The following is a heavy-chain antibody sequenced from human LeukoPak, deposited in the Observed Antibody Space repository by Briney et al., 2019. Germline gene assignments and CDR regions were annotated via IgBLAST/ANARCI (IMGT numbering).Heavy chain of an antibody. CDR2: ISGSGGST. V-gene: IGHV3-23*01. J-gene: IGHJ4*02. D-gene: IGHD6-13*01. CDR1: GFTFSSYA. CDR3: AKSRGLIAAATY. Sequence: AGGSLRLSCAASGFTFSSYAMSWVRQAPGKGLEWVSAISGSGGSTYYADSAKGRFTISRDNSKNTLYLQMNSMRAENTAVYYCAKSRGLIAAATYWGQGTLVTVSS.